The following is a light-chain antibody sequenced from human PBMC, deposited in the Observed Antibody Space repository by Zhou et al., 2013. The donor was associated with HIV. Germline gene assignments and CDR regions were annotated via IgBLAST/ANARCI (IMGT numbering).Light chain of an antibody. J-gene: IGKJ4*01. Sequence: DIQMTQSPSTLSTSVGDRVTITCRASQTVSNWLAWYQQRPGKAPKLLIYGASTLHSGVPSRFSGSGSGTEFTLTISSLQPDDFATYYCQQYNDYVLTFGGGTKVEV. CDR1: QTVSNW. CDR2: GAS. V-gene: IGKV1-5*01. CDR3: QQYNDYVLT.